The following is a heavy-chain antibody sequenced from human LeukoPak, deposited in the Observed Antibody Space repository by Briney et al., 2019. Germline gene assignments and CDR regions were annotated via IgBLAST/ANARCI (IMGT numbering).Heavy chain of an antibody. CDR2: ISSSSSYI. CDR1: GFTFSSYS. D-gene: IGHD2-8*01. V-gene: IGHV3-21*01. CDR3: ASDLGYCTNGVCRNYYYYGMDV. Sequence: PGGSMRLACAASGFTFSSYSMNWDRQAPGNWLEWVSSISSSSSYIYYADSVKGRFTISRDNAKNSLYLQMNSLRAEDTAVYYCASDLGYCTNGVCRNYYYYGMDVWGQGTTVTVSS. J-gene: IGHJ6*02.